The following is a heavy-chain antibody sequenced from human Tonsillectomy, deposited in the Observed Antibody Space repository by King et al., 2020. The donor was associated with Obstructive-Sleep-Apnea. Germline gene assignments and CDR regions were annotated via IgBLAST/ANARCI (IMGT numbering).Heavy chain of an antibody. CDR1: GYSFSSYW. D-gene: IGHD5-12*01. V-gene: IGHV5-51*01. CDR2: IYPGDSDT. Sequence: QLVQSGAEVKKPGESLKISCKGSGYSFSSYWIGWVRQMPGKGLEWMGIIYPGDSDTIYSPSFQGQVTLSAAKSISTAYLQWGSLKASDTAMYYCARHPYSGYDGYGMDVWGQGTTVTVSS. J-gene: IGHJ6*02. CDR3: ARHPYSGYDGYGMDV.